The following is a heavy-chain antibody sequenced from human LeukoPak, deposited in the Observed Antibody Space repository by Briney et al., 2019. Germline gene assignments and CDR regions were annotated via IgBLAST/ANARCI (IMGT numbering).Heavy chain of an antibody. V-gene: IGHV4-39*01. D-gene: IGHD2-2*01. J-gene: IGHJ4*02. CDR1: GGSISSYY. CDR3: AQSVGYCSSTSCKSTRFDY. Sequence: PSETLSLTCTVSGGSISSYYWGWIRQPPGEGLEWIGSIYYSGSTYYNPSLKSRVTISVDTSKNQFSLKLSSVTAADTAVYYCAQSVGYCSSTSCKSTRFDYWGQGTLVTVSS. CDR2: IYYSGST.